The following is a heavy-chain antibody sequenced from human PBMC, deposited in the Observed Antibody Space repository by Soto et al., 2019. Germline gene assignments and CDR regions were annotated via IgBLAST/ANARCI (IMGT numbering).Heavy chain of an antibody. V-gene: IGHV3-66*01. CDR3: ARSLLGSGGTELGY. CDR2: IYSGGST. J-gene: IGHJ4*02. CDR1: GFTVSSNY. D-gene: IGHD2-15*01. Sequence: EVQLVESGGGLVQPGGSLRLSCAASGFTVSSNYMSWVRQAPGKGLEWVSVIYSGGSTYYADSVKGRFTISRDNSKNTLYLQMHSLRAEDTAVYYCARSLLGSGGTELGYWGQGALVTVSS.